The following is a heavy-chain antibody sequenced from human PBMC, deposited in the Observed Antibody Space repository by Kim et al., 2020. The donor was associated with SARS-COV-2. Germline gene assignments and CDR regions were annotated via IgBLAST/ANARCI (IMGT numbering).Heavy chain of an antibody. D-gene: IGHD3-10*01. CDR3: ARVPTLLRYMDV. CDR2: IYYSGST. V-gene: IGHV4-30-4*01. Sequence: SETLSLTCTVSGGSISSGDYYWSRNRQPPGKGLEWIGYIYYSGSTYYNPSLKSRVTISVDTSKNQFSLKLSSVTAADTAVYYCARVPTLLRYMDVWGKGTPVTVSS. CDR1: GGSISSGDYY. J-gene: IGHJ6*03.